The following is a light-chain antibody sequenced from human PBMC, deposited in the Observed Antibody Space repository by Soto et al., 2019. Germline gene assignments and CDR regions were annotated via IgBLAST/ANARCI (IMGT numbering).Light chain of an antibody. CDR2: GAS. CDR3: QQYGSSLTWT. CDR1: QSVISSY. Sequence: VLTQSPGTLSLSPGERATLSCRAIQSVISSYLAWYQQKPGQAPRLLIYGASSRATGIPDRFSGSGSGTDFTLTISRLEPEDFAVYYCQQYGSSLTWTFGQGTKVDIK. V-gene: IGKV3-20*01. J-gene: IGKJ1*01.